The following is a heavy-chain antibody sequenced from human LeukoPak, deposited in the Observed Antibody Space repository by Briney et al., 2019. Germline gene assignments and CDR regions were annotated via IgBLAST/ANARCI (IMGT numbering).Heavy chain of an antibody. Sequence: PSGRSLRLSCDTSGFTFSSYWMHWVRQAPGKGREWLSRINTDGTRITYADSVKGRVTVSRDNAKNTLYLQMNSLRAEDTALYYCAREGQWLVLDFDYWGQGTLVTVSS. V-gene: IGHV3-74*01. CDR2: INTDGTRI. J-gene: IGHJ4*02. CDR3: AREGQWLVLDFDY. D-gene: IGHD6-19*01. CDR1: GFTFSSYW.